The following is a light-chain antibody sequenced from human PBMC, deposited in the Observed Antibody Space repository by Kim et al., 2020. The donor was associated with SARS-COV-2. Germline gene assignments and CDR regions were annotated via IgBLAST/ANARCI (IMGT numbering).Light chain of an antibody. CDR2: QDT. J-gene: IGLJ2*01. CDR3: QTWDSSTVV. Sequence: SYELTQPPSVSVSPGQTASVTCSGDKLGDKYACWYQQKPGQSPVLVIYQDTKRPSGIPERFSGSNSENTATLTISGTQAMDEADYYCQTWDSSTVVFGGGTKLTVL. CDR1: KLGDKY. V-gene: IGLV3-1*01.